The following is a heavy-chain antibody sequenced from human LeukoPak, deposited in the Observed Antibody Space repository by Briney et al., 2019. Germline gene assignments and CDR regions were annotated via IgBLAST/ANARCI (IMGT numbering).Heavy chain of an antibody. CDR3: AGSPLYSSGWYSKVQGWFDP. V-gene: IGHV4-4*09. CDR1: GGSISSYY. D-gene: IGHD6-19*01. Sequence: SETLSLTCTVSGGSISSYYWSWIRQPPGKGLEWIGYIYTSGSTNYNPSLKSRVTISVDTSKNQFSLKLSSVTAADTAVYYCAGSPLYSSGWYSKVQGWFDPWGQGTLVTVSS. J-gene: IGHJ5*02. CDR2: IYTSGST.